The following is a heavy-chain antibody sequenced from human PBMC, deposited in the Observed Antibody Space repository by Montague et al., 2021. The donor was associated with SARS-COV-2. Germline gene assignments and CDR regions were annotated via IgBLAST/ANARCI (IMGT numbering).Heavy chain of an antibody. CDR2: IYYRRST. CDR1: NSTISRYY. J-gene: IGHJ5*02. V-gene: IGHV4-59*01. CDR3: AREGLNNWFDP. Sequence: SETLSLTCTVSNSTISRYYWRWAPQPPGTPLDSIGFIYYRRSTYHNPSLESRVTISVDTSKNQFSLKLRSVTAADTAVYFRAREGLNNWFDPWGQGTLV.